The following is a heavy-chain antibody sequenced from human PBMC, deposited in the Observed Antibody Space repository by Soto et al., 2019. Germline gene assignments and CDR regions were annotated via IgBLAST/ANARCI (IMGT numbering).Heavy chain of an antibody. V-gene: IGHV3-23*01. CDR1: GFTFSSYA. J-gene: IGHJ4*02. Sequence: PGGSLRLSCAASGFTFSSYAMSWVRQAPGKGLEWVSAISGSGGSTYYADSVKGRFTISRDNSKNTLYLQMNSLRAEDTAVYYCAKDHFLLNYYDSSGYLYFDYWGQGTLVTVSS. CDR3: AKDHFLLNYYDSSGYLYFDY. CDR2: ISGSGGST. D-gene: IGHD3-22*01.